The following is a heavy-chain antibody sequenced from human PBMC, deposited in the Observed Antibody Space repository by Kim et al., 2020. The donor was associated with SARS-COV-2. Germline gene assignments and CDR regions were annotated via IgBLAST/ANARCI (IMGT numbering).Heavy chain of an antibody. J-gene: IGHJ4*02. CDR3: ARFGPLELRALDY. D-gene: IGHD1-7*01. V-gene: IGHV1-18*01. Sequence: AQKLQGRVTRTTDTSTGTASMELRSLRSDDTAVYYCARFGPLELRALDYWGQGTLVTVSS.